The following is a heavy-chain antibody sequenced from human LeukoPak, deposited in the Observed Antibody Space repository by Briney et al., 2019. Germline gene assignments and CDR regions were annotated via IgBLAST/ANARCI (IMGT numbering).Heavy chain of an antibody. CDR2: INHSGST. V-gene: IGHV4-34*01. D-gene: IGHD3-3*01. Sequence: TSETLSLTCAVYGGSFSGYYWSWFRQPPGKGLEWIGEINHSGSTNYNPSLKSRVTISVDTSKNQFSLKLSSVTAADTAVYYCARGGDFWSGYYRYWGQGTLVTVSS. J-gene: IGHJ4*02. CDR3: ARGGDFWSGYYRY. CDR1: GGSFSGYY.